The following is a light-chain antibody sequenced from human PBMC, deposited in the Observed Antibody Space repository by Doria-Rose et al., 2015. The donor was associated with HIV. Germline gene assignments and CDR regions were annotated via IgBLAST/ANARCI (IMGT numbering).Light chain of an antibody. V-gene: IGKV2-28*01. CDR2: LGS. J-gene: IGKJ2*01. CDR1: QGLLHTIGYNY. CDR3: MQALQTPYT. Sequence: EIVLTQSPLSLPVTPGQPASISCRSSQGLLHTIGYNYLDWYLQKPGQPPQLLIYLGSNRASGVPDRFSGSGSGTDFTLKISRVEAEDVGVYYCMQALQTPYTFGQGTKLEIK.